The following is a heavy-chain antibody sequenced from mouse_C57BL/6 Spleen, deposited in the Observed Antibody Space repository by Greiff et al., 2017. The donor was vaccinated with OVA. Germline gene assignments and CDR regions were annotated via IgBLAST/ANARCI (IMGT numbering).Heavy chain of an antibody. CDR3: ARDRGSSYEAMDY. D-gene: IGHD1-1*01. J-gene: IGHJ4*01. CDR2: ISDGGSYT. CDR1: GFTFSSYA. Sequence: EVKLMESGGGLVKPGGSLKLSCAASGFTFSSYAMSWVRQTPEKRLEWVATISDGGSYTYYPDNVKGRFTISRDNAKNNLYLQMSHLKSEDTAMYYYARDRGSSYEAMDYWGQGTSVTVSS. V-gene: IGHV5-4*01.